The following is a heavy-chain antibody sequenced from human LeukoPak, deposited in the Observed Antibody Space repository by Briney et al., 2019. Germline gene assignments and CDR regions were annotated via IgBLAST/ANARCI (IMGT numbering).Heavy chain of an antibody. CDR1: GFTFSSYG. J-gene: IGHJ3*02. V-gene: IGHV3-23*01. CDR3: ASSGRIKGDAFDI. CDR2: ISGSGGST. D-gene: IGHD1-26*01. Sequence: GGTLRLSCAASGFTFSSYGMSWVRQAPGKGLEWVSAISGSGGSTYYADSVKGRFTISRDNSKNTLYLQMNSLRAEDTAVYYCASSGRIKGDAFDIWGQGTMVTVSS.